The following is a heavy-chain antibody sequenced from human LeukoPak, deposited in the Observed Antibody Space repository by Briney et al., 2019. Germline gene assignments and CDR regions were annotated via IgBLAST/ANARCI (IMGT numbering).Heavy chain of an antibody. CDR1: GGSISSYY. D-gene: IGHD3-10*01. J-gene: IGHJ5*02. V-gene: IGHV4-4*07. CDR2: IYTSGST. Sequence: NPSETLSLTCTVSGGSISSYYWSWIRQPAGKGLEWIGRIYTSGSTNYNPSLKSRVTMSVDTSKNQFSLKLSSVTAADTAVYYCARGWNYGSGSYLFIGWFDPWGQGTLVTVSS. CDR3: ARGWNYGSGSYLFIGWFDP.